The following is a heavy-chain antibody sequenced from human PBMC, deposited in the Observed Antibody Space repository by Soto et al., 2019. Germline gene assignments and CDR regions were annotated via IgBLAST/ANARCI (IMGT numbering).Heavy chain of an antibody. CDR3: TRDHYSSSWYGYYYYGMDV. CDR1: GFTFGDYP. Sequence: GGSLRLSCTASGFTFGDYPMSWFRQAPGKGLEWVGFIRSKAYGGTTEYAASVKGRFTISRDDSKSIAYLQMNSLKTEDTAVYYCTRDHYSSSWYGYYYYGMDVWGQGTTVTVSS. J-gene: IGHJ6*02. D-gene: IGHD6-13*01. CDR2: IRSKAYGGTT. V-gene: IGHV3-49*03.